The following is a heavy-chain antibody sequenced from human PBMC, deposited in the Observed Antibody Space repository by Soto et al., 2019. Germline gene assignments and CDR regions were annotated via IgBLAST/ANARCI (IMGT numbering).Heavy chain of an antibody. Sequence: SETLSLTCTVSDGSIRRYYWSWIRQPPGKGLEWIGYIYHSGSTYYNPSLKSRVTISVDRSKNQFSLKLSSVTAAGTAVYYCNRVPDYWGQGTLVTVSS. CDR1: DGSIRRYY. CDR3: NRVPDY. CDR2: IYHSGST. V-gene: IGHV4-30-2*01. J-gene: IGHJ4*02.